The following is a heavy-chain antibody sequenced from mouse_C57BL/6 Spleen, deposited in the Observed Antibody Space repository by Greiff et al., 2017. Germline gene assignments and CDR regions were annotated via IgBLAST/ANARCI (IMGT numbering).Heavy chain of an antibody. Sequence: DVKLVESGGGLVKPGGSLKLSCAASGFTFSSYAMSWVRQTPEKRLEWVATISDGGSYTYYPDNVKGRFTISRDNAKNNLYLQMSYLKSEDTAMYYCARERSHYYGSRRGAMDYWGKGTSVTVSS. CDR3: ARERSHYYGSRRGAMDY. CDR1: GFTFSSYA. CDR2: ISDGGSYT. V-gene: IGHV5-4*01. D-gene: IGHD1-1*01. J-gene: IGHJ4*01.